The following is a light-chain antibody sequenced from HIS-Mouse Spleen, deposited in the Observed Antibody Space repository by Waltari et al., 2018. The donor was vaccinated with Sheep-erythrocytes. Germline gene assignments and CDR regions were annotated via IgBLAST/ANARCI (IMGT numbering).Light chain of an antibody. CDR3: CSYAGSYNHV. V-gene: IGLV2-11*01. Sequence: QSALTQPRSVSGSPGQSVTISCTGTSSDVGGYNYVSWYQQHPGKAPKLMIYDVSKRPSGVPDRCSGSKSGNTASLTISGLQAEDEADYYCCSYAGSYNHVFATGTKVTAL. CDR2: DVS. CDR1: SSDVGGYNY. J-gene: IGLJ1*01.